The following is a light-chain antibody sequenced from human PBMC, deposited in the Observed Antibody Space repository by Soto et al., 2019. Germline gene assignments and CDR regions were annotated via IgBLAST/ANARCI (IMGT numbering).Light chain of an antibody. Sequence: EVVLTQSPAILSLSPGERATLSCRASQSVSVNFAWYQHKPGRAPRPLIYSASDRAPGIPARFSGSGSGTDFTLTISSLEPEDFAVYYCQERNRWPRGNFGAGTKVDI. CDR3: QERNRWPRGN. J-gene: IGKJ4*01. V-gene: IGKV3-11*01. CDR2: SAS. CDR1: QSVSVN.